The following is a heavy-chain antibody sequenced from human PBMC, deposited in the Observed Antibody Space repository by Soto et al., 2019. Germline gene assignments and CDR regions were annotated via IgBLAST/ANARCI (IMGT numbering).Heavy chain of an antibody. V-gene: IGHV4-61*01. CDR2: IYYSGST. Sequence: QVQLQESGPGLVKPSETLSLTCTVSGGSVSSGSYYWSWIRQPPGKGLEWIGYIYYSGSTNYNPSPRWRAAKSVDTAKNQFTLTLSSVTAADTAVYYCAIAPLCGGDCDSGWFDPWGQGTLVTVSA. CDR1: GGSVSSGSYY. D-gene: IGHD2-21*02. CDR3: AIAPLCGGDCDSGWFDP. J-gene: IGHJ5*02.